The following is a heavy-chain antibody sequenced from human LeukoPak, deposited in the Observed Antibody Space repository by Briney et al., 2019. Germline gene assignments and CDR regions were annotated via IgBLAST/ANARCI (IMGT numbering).Heavy chain of an antibody. J-gene: IGHJ4*02. CDR3: ARGFIWFGELLGY. V-gene: IGHV1-8*03. D-gene: IGHD3-10*01. CDR1: GNTFTGYY. CDR2: MNPNSGNT. Sequence: ASVKVSCKASGNTFTGYYMHWVRQAPGQGLEWMGWMNPNSGNTGYAQKFQGRVTITRNTSISTAYMELSSLRSEDTAVYYCARGFIWFGELLGYWGQGTLVTVSS.